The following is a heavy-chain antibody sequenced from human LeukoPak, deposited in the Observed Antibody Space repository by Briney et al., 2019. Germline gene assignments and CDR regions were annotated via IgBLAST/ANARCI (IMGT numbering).Heavy chain of an antibody. J-gene: IGHJ4*02. CDR1: RFTFSDSY. CDR3: TRQNCTGGSCSYVDC. Sequence: GGSLRLSCAASRFTFSDSYMHWVRQASGKGLEWVGLIRTKTRNYAATYAESVKGRFTISRDDSKNTAYLQMNSLKMEDTAVYYCTRQNCTGGSCSYVDCWGQGTLVTVSS. D-gene: IGHD2-8*02. CDR2: IRTKTRNYAA. V-gene: IGHV3-73*01.